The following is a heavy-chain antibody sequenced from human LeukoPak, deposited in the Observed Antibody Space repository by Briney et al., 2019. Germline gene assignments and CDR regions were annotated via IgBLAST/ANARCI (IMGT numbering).Heavy chain of an antibody. J-gene: IGHJ4*02. CDR1: GGSFSSYY. Sequence: PSETLSLTCAVYGGSFSSYYWSWIRQPAGKGLEWIGRIYTSGSTNYNPSLKSRVTMSVDTSKNQFSLKLSSVTAADTAVYYRASLSWPFDYWGQGTLVTVSS. CDR2: IYTSGST. D-gene: IGHD6-13*01. V-gene: IGHV4-59*10. CDR3: ASLSWPFDY.